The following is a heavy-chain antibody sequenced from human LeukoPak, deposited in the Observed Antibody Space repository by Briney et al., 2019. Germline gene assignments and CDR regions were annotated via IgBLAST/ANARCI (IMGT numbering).Heavy chain of an antibody. CDR2: IYYSGST. D-gene: IGHD5-12*01. Sequence: KASQTLSLTCTVSGGSISSGGYYWSWIRQHPGKGLEWIGYIYYSGSTYYNPSLKSRVTISVDTSKNQFSLKLSSVTAADTAVYYCAREVSGGYDLDQVFDYWGQGTLVTVSS. V-gene: IGHV4-31*03. CDR3: AREVSGGYDLDQVFDY. CDR1: GGSISSGGYY. J-gene: IGHJ4*02.